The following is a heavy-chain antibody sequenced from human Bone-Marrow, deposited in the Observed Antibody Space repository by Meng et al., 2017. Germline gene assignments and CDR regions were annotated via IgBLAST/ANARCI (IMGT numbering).Heavy chain of an antibody. CDR3: ARDPSFYDSSGYYSFSDR. D-gene: IGHD3-22*01. Sequence: SETLSLTCTVSGGSISRYYWSWIRQPPGKGLEWIGYIYDSGSTNYNPSLKSRVTISVDTSKNQFSLRVTSVTAADTAVYYCARDPSFYDSSGYYSFSDRWGQGTLVTVSS. V-gene: IGHV4-59*12. CDR1: GGSISRYY. CDR2: IYDSGST. J-gene: IGHJ5*02.